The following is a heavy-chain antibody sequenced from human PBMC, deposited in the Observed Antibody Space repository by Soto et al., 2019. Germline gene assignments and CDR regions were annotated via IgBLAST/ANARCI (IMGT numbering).Heavy chain of an antibody. D-gene: IGHD4-17*01. Sequence: SDTLSLTCTVSGGSISSSSYYWSWIRQPPGKGLEWIGNIYYSGSTYYNPSLKSRVTISVDTSKNQFSLKLSSVTAADTAVYYCARLKIMLVHPSTVTPLGLGYWSQGTLVTVSS. CDR1: GGSISSSSYY. J-gene: IGHJ4*02. CDR3: ARLKIMLVHPSTVTPLGLGY. V-gene: IGHV4-39*01. CDR2: IYYSGST.